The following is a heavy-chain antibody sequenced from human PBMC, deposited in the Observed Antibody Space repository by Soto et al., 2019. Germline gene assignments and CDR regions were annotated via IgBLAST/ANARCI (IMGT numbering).Heavy chain of an antibody. Sequence: QVQLQESGPGLVKPSQTLSLTCTVSGGSISSGGYYWSWIRQHPGKGLEWIGYIYYSGSTYYNPSLKSRVTISVDTSKNPCSLKLSSVTAADTAVYYCAIWVGATSFDYWGQGTLGTVAS. CDR2: IYYSGST. J-gene: IGHJ4*02. CDR1: GGSISSGGYY. V-gene: IGHV4-31*03. CDR3: AIWVGATSFDY. D-gene: IGHD1-26*01.